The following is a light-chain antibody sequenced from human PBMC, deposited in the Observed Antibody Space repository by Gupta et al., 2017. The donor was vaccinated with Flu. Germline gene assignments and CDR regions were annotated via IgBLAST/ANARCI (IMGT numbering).Light chain of an antibody. V-gene: IGKV1-39*01. CDR2: AAS. CDR3: QQSYSTPWT. J-gene: IGKJ1*01. CDR1: QSISSY. Sequence: PSSLSASVGDRVTITCRASQSISSYLNWYQQKPGIAPKLLIYAASSLQSGVPSRFSGSGSGTDFTLTISSLQPEDFATYSCQQSYSTPWTFGQGTKVEIK.